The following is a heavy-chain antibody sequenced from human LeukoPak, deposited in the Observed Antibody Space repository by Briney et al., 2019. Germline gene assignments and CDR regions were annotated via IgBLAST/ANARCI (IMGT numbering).Heavy chain of an antibody. Sequence: SETLSLTCAVYGGSFSGYYWSWIRQPPGKGLEWIGEINHSGSTNYNPSLKSRVTISVDTSKNQFSLKLSSVTAADTAVYYCARVGIAAAVDYWGQGTLVTVSS. D-gene: IGHD6-13*01. CDR1: GGSFSGYY. CDR3: ARVGIAAAVDY. J-gene: IGHJ4*02. CDR2: INHSGST. V-gene: IGHV4-34*01.